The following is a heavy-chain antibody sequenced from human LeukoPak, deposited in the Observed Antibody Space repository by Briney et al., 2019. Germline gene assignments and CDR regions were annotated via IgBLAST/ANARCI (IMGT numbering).Heavy chain of an antibody. Sequence: SETLSLTCTVSGGSISSHYWNWIRQPPGKGLEWIGYIYYSGSTNYNPSLKSRVTISVDRSKNLFSLKLSSVTAADTPVYYCARGKLQHWFDSWGQGTLVTVSS. V-gene: IGHV4-59*11. J-gene: IGHJ5*01. D-gene: IGHD4-11*01. CDR2: IYYSGST. CDR1: GGSISSHY. CDR3: ARGKLQHWFDS.